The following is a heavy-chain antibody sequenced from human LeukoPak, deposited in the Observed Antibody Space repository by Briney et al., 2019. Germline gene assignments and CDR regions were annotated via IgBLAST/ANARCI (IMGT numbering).Heavy chain of an antibody. Sequence: SETLSLTCAVYGGSFSGYYWSWFRQPPGKGLEWIGEINHSGSTNYNPSLKSRVTISVDTSKNQFSLKLSSVTAADTAVYYCARVYSMVRQYFDYWGQGTLVTVSS. CDR3: ARVYSMVRQYFDY. CDR1: GGSFSGYY. CDR2: INHSGST. D-gene: IGHD3-10*01. J-gene: IGHJ4*02. V-gene: IGHV4-34*01.